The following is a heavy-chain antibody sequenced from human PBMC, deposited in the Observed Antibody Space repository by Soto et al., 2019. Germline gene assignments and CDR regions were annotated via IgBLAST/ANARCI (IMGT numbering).Heavy chain of an antibody. J-gene: IGHJ5*02. D-gene: IGHD5-18*01. CDR2: FESSGSS. Sequence: SETLSLTCTVSGDSITSYYWSWIRQPAGKGLEWIGRFESSGSSDYNPSLMSRVTMSVDRSKKQFSLRLSAVTAADTAVYYCARVQSRYGYWFDPWGQGILVTVSA. V-gene: IGHV4-4*07. CDR3: ARVQSRYGYWFDP. CDR1: GDSITSYY.